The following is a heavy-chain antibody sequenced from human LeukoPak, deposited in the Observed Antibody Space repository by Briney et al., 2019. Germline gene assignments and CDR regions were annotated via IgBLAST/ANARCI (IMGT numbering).Heavy chain of an antibody. Sequence: PGGSLRLSCAASRFTFSTYWMSWVRQAPGKGLEWVANIKQDGSETYYVDSVKGRFTISRDNAKNSLYLQMNSLRGEDTAVYYCARLEPAWGYFEYWGQGTLVTVSS. CDR1: RFTFSTYW. J-gene: IGHJ4*02. CDR3: ARLEPAWGYFEY. V-gene: IGHV3-7*01. CDR2: IKQDGSET. D-gene: IGHD2-2*01.